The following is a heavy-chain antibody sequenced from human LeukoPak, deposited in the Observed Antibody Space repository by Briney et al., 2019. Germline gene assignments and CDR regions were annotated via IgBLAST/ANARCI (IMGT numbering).Heavy chain of an antibody. J-gene: IGHJ5*02. CDR3: ARDSSYYGGGWFDP. Sequence: ASVKVSCKASGYTFTGYYMHWVRQAPGQGLEWMGWINPNSGGTNYAQKFQGRVTMTRDTSISTAYMELSRLRSDDTAVYYCARDSSYYGGGWFDPWGQGTLVTVSS. D-gene: IGHD3-22*01. CDR1: GYTFTGYY. V-gene: IGHV1-2*02. CDR2: INPNSGGT.